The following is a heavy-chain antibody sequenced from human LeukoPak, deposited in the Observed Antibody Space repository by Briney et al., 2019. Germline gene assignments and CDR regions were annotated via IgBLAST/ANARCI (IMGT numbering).Heavy chain of an antibody. J-gene: IGHJ4*02. CDR1: GFTFSSYA. D-gene: IGHD6-13*01. CDR3: ARQSIPRYSSSWYYFDY. Sequence: GGSLRLSCAASGFTFSSYAMHWVRQAPGKGLEWVALISYDESNKYYADSVKGRLTISRDNSKNTLYLQMNSLRAEDTAVYYCARQSIPRYSSSWYYFDYWGQGTLVTVSS. CDR2: ISYDESNK. V-gene: IGHV3-30*04.